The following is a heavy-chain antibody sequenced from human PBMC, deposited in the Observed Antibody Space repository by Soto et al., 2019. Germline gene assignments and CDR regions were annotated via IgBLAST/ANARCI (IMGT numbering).Heavy chain of an antibody. CDR3: ARGPRNSGYGTGAGFHYYYNGMDV. V-gene: IGHV4-34*01. J-gene: IGHJ6*02. CDR1: GGSFTAYY. CDR2: INHSAST. D-gene: IGHD5-12*01. Sequence: QVQLQQWGAGLLKPSETLSLTCGVYGGSFTAYYWRWIRQPPGKGLEFIGEINHSASTNYSPSLKSRVTISIDTSRNHFSLTLRSVTAADTAVYYCARGPRNSGYGTGAGFHYYYNGMDVWGQGTTVTVSS.